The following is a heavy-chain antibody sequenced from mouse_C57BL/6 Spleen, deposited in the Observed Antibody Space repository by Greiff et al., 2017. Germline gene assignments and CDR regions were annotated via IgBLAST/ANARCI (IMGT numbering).Heavy chain of an antibody. CDR1: GYTFTSYW. D-gene: IGHD1-1*01. Sequence: VQLQQSGAELVRPGTSVKLSCKASGYTFTSYWMHWVKQRPGQGLEWIGVIDPSDSYTNYNQKFKGKATLTVDTSSSTAYMQLSSLTSEDSAVYYCALIYYYGSNQAWFAYWGQGTLVTVSA. V-gene: IGHV1-59*01. CDR3: ALIYYYGSNQAWFAY. J-gene: IGHJ3*01. CDR2: IDPSDSYT.